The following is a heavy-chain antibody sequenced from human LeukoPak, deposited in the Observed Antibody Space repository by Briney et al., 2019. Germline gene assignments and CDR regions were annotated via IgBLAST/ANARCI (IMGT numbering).Heavy chain of an antibody. CDR2: ISSSETYL. CDR1: GYTFSDYS. Sequence: MTGGSLRLSCAASGYTFSDYSVNWVRQVPAKELEWVSSISSSETYLYYADSVKGRCTISRDNAKNSLFLQMNSLRAEDTAVYYCVSGNDPDYVWGTYRLDAFDIWGEGTMVIVSS. CDR3: VSGNDPDYVWGTYRLDAFDI. J-gene: IGHJ3*02. V-gene: IGHV3-21*01. D-gene: IGHD3-16*02.